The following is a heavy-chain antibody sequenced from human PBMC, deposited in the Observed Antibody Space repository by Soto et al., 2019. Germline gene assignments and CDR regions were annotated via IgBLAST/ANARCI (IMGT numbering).Heavy chain of an antibody. D-gene: IGHD3-22*01. CDR3: ARHSFYSENFGYYTFDY. CDR2: IYYSGTT. V-gene: IGHV4-61*08. CDR1: GDSVSTAGYY. J-gene: IGHJ4*02. Sequence: PSETLSLTCTVSGDSVSTAGYYWSWIRQPPGKGLEWLGYIYYSGTTDYNPSLKSRITISVDTAKNQFSLKLSSVTAADTAVYFCARHSFYSENFGYYTFDYWGQGTLVTVSS.